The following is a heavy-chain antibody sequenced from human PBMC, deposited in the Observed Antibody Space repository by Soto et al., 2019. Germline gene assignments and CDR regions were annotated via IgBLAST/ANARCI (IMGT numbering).Heavy chain of an antibody. CDR1: GFTFSNGW. V-gene: IGHV3-15*01. CDR3: TTDSTQTFCDGGPCYSVQTKIQDS. CDR2: IKSEIAGGTT. D-gene: IGHD2-15*01. Sequence: EVQLVESGGGFVKPGGSLRLSCAASGFTFSNGWMSWVRQAPGKGLEWVGRIKSEIAGGTTDYSAPVKGRFSISRDDSRDTLYLQMNSLITEDTAVYYCTTDSTQTFCDGGPCYSVQTKIQDSWGQGTLVTVSS. J-gene: IGHJ4*02.